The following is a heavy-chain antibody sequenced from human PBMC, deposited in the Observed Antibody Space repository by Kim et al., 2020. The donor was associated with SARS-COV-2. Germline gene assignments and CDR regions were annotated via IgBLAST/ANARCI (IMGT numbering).Heavy chain of an antibody. J-gene: IGHJ6*02. CDR3: ARQGTTGEFAPQRPSYYYGMDV. CDR2: INPNSGGT. D-gene: IGHD1-1*01. CDR1: GYTFTGYY. V-gene: IGHV1-2*06. Sequence: ASVKVSCKASGYTFTGYYMHWVRQAPGQGLEWMGRINPNSGGTNYAQKFQGRVTMTRDTSISTAYMELSRLRSDDTAVYYCARQGTTGEFAPQRPSYYYGMDVWGQGTTVTVSS.